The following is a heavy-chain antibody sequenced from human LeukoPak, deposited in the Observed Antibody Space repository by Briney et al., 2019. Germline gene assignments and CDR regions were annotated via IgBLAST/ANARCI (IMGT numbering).Heavy chain of an antibody. CDR3: ARDLGGLGNY. V-gene: IGHV4-34*01. J-gene: IGHJ4*02. D-gene: IGHD7-27*01. Sequence: PSETLSLTCAVYGGPFSGYYWSWVRQPPGKGLEWIGEINDSGSTNYNPSLTSRVTISVDTSKNQFSLKLSSVTAADTAVYFCARDLGGLGNYWGQGTLVTVSS. CDR2: INDSGST. CDR1: GGPFSGYY.